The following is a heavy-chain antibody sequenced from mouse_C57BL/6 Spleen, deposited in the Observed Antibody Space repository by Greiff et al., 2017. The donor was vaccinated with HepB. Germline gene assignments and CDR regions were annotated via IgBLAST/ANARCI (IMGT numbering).Heavy chain of an antibody. Sequence: QVQLQQSGAELVRPGTSVKVSCKASGYAFTNYLIEWVKQRPGQGLEWIGEINPGSGGTNYNEKFKGKATLTADKSSSTAYMQLSSLTSEDSAVYFCAKLNYGKAMDYWGQGTSVTVSS. D-gene: IGHD1-1*01. CDR1: GYAFTNYL. V-gene: IGHV1-54*01. J-gene: IGHJ4*01. CDR3: AKLNYGKAMDY. CDR2: INPGSGGT.